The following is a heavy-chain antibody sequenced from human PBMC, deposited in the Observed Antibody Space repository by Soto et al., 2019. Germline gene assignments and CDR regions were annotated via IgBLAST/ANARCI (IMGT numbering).Heavy chain of an antibody. CDR3: AHAYGGRSLY. J-gene: IGHJ4*02. V-gene: IGHV2-5*02. D-gene: IGHD1-26*01. Sequence: QITLKESGPTLVKPTQTLTLTCTFSGFSLTTYRVGVGWIRQPPGQALEWLSVIYWDDSKTYRPSLESRLTITKDTSKSQVALTMTNVDSLDTSTYYCAHAYGGRSLYWGQGTLVTVSS. CDR2: IYWDDSK. CDR1: GFSLTTYRVG.